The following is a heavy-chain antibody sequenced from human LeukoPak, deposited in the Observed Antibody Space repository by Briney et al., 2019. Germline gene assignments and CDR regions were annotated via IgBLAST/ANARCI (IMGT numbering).Heavy chain of an antibody. V-gene: IGHV3-48*02. CDR3: ATDQRYAFDY. CDR1: GFTFSICA. CDR2: IRTTAEGAKYA. D-gene: IGHD3-9*01. J-gene: IGHJ4*02. Sequence: QPGGSLRLSCAVSGFTFSICAMSWVRQAPGKGLEWISNIRTTAEGAKYAYYADSVKGRVTISRDDGKNTLYLHMNSLRDDDTAVYYCATDQRYAFDYWGQGILVTVSS.